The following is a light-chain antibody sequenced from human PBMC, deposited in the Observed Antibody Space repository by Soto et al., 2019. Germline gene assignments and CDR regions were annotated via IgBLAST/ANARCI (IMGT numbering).Light chain of an antibody. CDR2: DVS. Sequence: DIQMTQSPSTLSASVGDRVSITCRASQAISDWLAWYQQKPGQVPELLIFDVSTLASGVPSRFSGSRSGTEFTLTISSLQPDDFATYFCQQYHTYSTFGQGTKVEVK. J-gene: IGKJ1*01. CDR3: QQYHTYST. CDR1: QAISDW. V-gene: IGKV1-5*01.